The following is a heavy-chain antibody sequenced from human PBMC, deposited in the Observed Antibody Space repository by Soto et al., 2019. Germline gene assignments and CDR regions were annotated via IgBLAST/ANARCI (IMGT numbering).Heavy chain of an antibody. D-gene: IGHD3-3*01. J-gene: IGHJ6*02. V-gene: IGHV3-23*01. CDR3: AKEEWLRRDYYGMDV. Sequence: GGSLRLSCAASGFTFSSYAMSWVRQAPGKGLEWVSTISGNGGTTYYADPVKGRFTVSRDNSKNTLYLQMNSLRAEDTAVYYCAKEEWLRRDYYGMDVWGQGTTVTVSS. CDR1: GFTFSSYA. CDR2: ISGNGGTT.